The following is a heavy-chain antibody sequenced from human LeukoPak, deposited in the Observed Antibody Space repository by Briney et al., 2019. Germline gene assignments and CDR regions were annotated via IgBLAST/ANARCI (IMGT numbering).Heavy chain of an antibody. CDR2: IYHSGST. V-gene: IGHV4-30-2*01. CDR3: ARGWQELYWFDP. J-gene: IGHJ5*02. Sequence: SGTPSLTCTVSGGSISSGGYYWSWIRQPPGKGLEWIGYIYHSGSTYYNPSLKSRVTISVDRSKNQFSLKLSSVTAADTAVYYCARGWQELYWFDPWGQGTLVTVSS. D-gene: IGHD1-26*01. CDR1: GGSISSGGYY.